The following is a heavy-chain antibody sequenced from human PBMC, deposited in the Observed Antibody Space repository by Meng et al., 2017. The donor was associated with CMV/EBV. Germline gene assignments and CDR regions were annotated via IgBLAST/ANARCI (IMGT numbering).Heavy chain of an antibody. D-gene: IGHD3-3*01. J-gene: IGHJ5*02. CDR1: GDSVSSNSAA. CDR2: TYYRSKWYN. Sequence: SCAISGDSVSSNSAAWNGIRQSPSRGLEWLGRTYYRSKWYNDYAVSVKSRITINPDTSKNQFSLQLNSVTPEDTAVYYCARETIFGVVIIWDWFDPWGQGTLVTVSS. CDR3: ARETIFGVVIIWDWFDP. V-gene: IGHV6-1*01.